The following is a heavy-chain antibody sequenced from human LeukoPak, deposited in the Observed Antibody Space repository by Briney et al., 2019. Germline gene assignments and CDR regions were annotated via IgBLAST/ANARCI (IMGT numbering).Heavy chain of an antibody. CDR1: GFTFSDYA. J-gene: IGHJ4*02. V-gene: IGHV3-23*01. D-gene: IGHD4-11*01. CDR2: ISGSGGRS. CDR3: AKDSGVTTVEY. Sequence: GGSLRLSCVVSGFTFSDYAMSWVRQAPGKGLEWVSTISGSGGRSYSEDPVKGRFTISRDNSRNTLYLQMNSLRVEDTAIYYCAKDSGVTTVEYWGQGTLVTVSS.